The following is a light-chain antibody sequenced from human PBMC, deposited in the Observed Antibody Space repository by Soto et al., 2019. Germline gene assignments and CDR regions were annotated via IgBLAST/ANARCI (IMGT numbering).Light chain of an antibody. CDR1: QTISSW. Sequence: DIPMTQSPSTLSGSVGDRVTITCRASQTISSWLAWYQQKPGKAPKLLIYKASTLKSGVPSRFSGSGSGTEFTLTSSSLQPDDFATYYCQHYNRYSGTFGQESKVE. CDR3: QHYNRYSGT. J-gene: IGKJ1*01. CDR2: KAS. V-gene: IGKV1-5*03.